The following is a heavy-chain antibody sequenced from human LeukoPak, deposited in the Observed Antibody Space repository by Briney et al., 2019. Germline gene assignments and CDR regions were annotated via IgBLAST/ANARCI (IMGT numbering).Heavy chain of an antibody. CDR1: GFSFSTYD. D-gene: IGHD6-13*01. CDR2: ISYGGRSE. CDR3: ARRPQLGSEYLQH. V-gene: IGHV3-30*04. Sequence: PGGSLRLSCAASGFSFSTYDMHWVRQAPGKGLEWVAAISYGGRSEYYADSVKGRLSISRDNSKNTLYLEMNSLRAEDTAVYYCARRPQLGSEYLQHWGQGTLVTVSS. J-gene: IGHJ1*01.